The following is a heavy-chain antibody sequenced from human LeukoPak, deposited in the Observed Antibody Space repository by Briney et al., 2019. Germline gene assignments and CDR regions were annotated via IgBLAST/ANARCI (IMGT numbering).Heavy chain of an antibody. D-gene: IGHD3-3*01. CDR3: ARGTRFYFYGMDV. Sequence: MTSETLSLTCAVYGGSFSGHYWSWIRQPPGKGMEWIGEINHSGSTNYNPSLKSRVTISVDTSKNQFSLKLSSVTAADTAVYYCARGTRFYFYGMDVWGQGTTVTVSS. CDR1: GGSFSGHY. V-gene: IGHV4-34*01. CDR2: INHSGST. J-gene: IGHJ6*02.